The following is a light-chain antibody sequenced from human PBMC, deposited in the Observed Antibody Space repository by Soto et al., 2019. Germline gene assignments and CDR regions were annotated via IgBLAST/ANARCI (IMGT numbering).Light chain of an antibody. CDR2: GAS. CDR3: QQYGRSPLLYT. J-gene: IGKJ2*01. Sequence: EIVLTQSPGTLSLSPGERATLSCRASQSVTNNFLAWYQQNPGQAPRLLIYGASTRAAGVPDRFSGSGSGTDFTLTITRLEPEDFAIYYCQQYGRSPLLYTFGQGTKLGVK. V-gene: IGKV3-20*01. CDR1: QSVTNNF.